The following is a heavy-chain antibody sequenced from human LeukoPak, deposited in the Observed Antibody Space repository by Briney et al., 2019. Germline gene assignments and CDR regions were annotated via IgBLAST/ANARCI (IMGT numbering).Heavy chain of an antibody. CDR2: IHSSNSYI. D-gene: IGHD7-27*01. CDR3: TRAGDYRFDY. CDR1: GFSFSIYS. V-gene: IGHV3-21*01. Sequence: PGGSLRLSCAASGFSFSIYSMSWVRQAPGKGLEWVSSIHSSNSYIYYADSVRGRFTISRDNAKNTLYLQMTSLRAEDTAVYYCTRAGDYRFDYWGRGTLVTVSS. J-gene: IGHJ4*02.